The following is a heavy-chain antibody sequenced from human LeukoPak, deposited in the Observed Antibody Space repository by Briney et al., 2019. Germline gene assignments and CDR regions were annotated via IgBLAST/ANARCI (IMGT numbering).Heavy chain of an antibody. V-gene: IGHV1-2*02. CDR1: GYTFTGYY. CDR2: INPNSGGT. D-gene: IGHD4-11*01. Sequence: ASVKVSCKASGYTFTGYYMHWVRQAPGQGLEWMGWINPNSGGTNYAQKFQGRVTMTRDTSISTAYMELSRLRSDDTAVYYCARALSWTTVTTDNWLDPWGQGTLVTVSS. J-gene: IGHJ5*02. CDR3: ARALSWTTVTTDNWLDP.